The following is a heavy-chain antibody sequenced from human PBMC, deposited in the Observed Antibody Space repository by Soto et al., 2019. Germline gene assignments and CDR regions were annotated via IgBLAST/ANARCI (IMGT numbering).Heavy chain of an antibody. CDR3: ARDFVVVPAAMGRYYYYMDV. CDR1: GGSISSGGYY. J-gene: IGHJ6*03. Sequence: QVQLQESGPGLVKPSQTLSLTCTVSGGSISSGGYYWSWIRQHPGKGLGWIGYIYYSGSTYYNPSLTSRVTISVDTSKNQFSLKLSSVTAADTAVYYCARDFVVVPAAMGRYYYYMDVWGKGTTVTVSS. V-gene: IGHV4-31*03. D-gene: IGHD2-2*01. CDR2: IYYSGST.